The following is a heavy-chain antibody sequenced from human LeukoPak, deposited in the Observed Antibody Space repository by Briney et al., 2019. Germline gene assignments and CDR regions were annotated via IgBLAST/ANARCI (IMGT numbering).Heavy chain of an antibody. J-gene: IGHJ5*02. CDR2: INHSGST. V-gene: IGHV4-34*01. CDR1: GGSFSGYY. CDR3: ARGQGGIVVPAARIQFDP. Sequence: KASETLSLTCAVYGGSFSGYYWSWIRQPPGKGLEWIGEINHSGSTNYNPSLKSRVTISVDTSKNQFPLKLSSVTAADTAVYYCARGQGGIVVPAARIQFDPWGQGTLVTVSS. D-gene: IGHD2-2*01.